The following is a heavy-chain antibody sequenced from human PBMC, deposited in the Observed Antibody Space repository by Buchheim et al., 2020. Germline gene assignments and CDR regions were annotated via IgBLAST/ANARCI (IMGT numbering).Heavy chain of an antibody. J-gene: IGHJ5*02. Sequence: EVQLLESGGGLVQPGGSLRLSCATSGFAFSDYAMSWVRQAPGKGLVWVSRINSDGSSTSYADSVKGRLTISRDNAKTTLYLQMNSLRVEDTAVYYCVRGYDFWSGYYTRWFDPWGQGTL. V-gene: IGHV3-74*02. D-gene: IGHD3-3*01. CDR3: VRGYDFWSGYYTRWFDP. CDR2: INSDGSST. CDR1: GFAFSDYA.